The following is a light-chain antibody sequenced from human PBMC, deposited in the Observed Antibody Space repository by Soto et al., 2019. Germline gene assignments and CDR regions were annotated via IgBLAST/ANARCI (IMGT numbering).Light chain of an antibody. J-gene: IGKJ1*01. CDR2: GAS. Sequence: EIVMTQSPTTLSVSPGERATLSCRASQSVSSYLAWYQQKPGQAPRLLIYGASTRATGIPARFSGSGSGTEFTLTISSLQPDDFATYYCQQYNSYSPWTFGQGIKVDIK. CDR1: QSVSSY. CDR3: QQYNSYSPWT. V-gene: IGKV3-15*01.